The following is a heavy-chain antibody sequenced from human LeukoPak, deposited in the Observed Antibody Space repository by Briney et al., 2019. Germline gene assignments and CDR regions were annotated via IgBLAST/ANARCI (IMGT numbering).Heavy chain of an antibody. J-gene: IGHJ3*02. V-gene: IGHV4-61*01. CDR1: GGSVSSGSYY. D-gene: IGHD3-22*01. CDR2: IYYSGST. CDR3: ARQRVSVTYYYDSSGYPETHLDAFDI. Sequence: SETLSLTCTVSGGSVSSGSYYWSWIRQPPGKGLEWIGYIYYSGSTNYNPSLKSRVTISVDTSKNQFSLKLSSVTAADTAVYYCARQRVSVTYYYDSSGYPETHLDAFDIWGQGTMVTVSS.